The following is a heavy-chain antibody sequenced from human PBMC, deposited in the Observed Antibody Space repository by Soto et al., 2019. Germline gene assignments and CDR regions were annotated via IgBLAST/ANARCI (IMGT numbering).Heavy chain of an antibody. CDR3: ARPPRVVTPGGNDAFDI. V-gene: IGHV5-51*01. CDR2: IYPGDSDT. J-gene: IGHJ3*02. Sequence: GESLKISCKGSGYSFTSYWIGWVRQMPGKGLEWMGIIYPGDSDTRYSPSFQGQVTISADKSISTAYLQWSSLKASDTAMYYCARPPRVVTPGGNDAFDIWGQGTMVTVSS. CDR1: GYSFTSYW. D-gene: IGHD2-21*02.